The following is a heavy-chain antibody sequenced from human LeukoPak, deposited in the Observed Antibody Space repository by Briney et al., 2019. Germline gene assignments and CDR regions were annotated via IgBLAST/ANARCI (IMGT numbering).Heavy chain of an antibody. Sequence: GGTLRLSCAASGFSFRAFEMNWVRQAPGKGLEGISHISTGGRTIYYADSVKGRFTISRDNAKNSLYLQNNSLRGEEKGVYYCARGSGYVLDYWTQGTLVTVSS. CDR1: GFSFRAFE. D-gene: IGHD2-15*01. CDR3: ARGSGYVLDY. V-gene: IGHV3-48*03. CDR2: ISTGGRTI. J-gene: IGHJ4*02.